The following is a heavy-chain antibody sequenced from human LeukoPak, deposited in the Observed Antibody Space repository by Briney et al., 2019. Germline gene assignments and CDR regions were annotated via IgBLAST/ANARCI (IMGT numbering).Heavy chain of an antibody. CDR1: GFTFSSYA. CDR3: ARGLASSNWPHWFDP. J-gene: IGHJ5*02. CDR2: ISSIDSTT. D-gene: IGHD6-13*01. V-gene: IGHV3-48*03. Sequence: GRSLRLSCAASGFTFSSYAMHWVRQAPGKGLEWVSYISSIDSTTYYADSVKGRFTISRDNAKNSLYLQMNSLRVEDTAVYHCARGLASSNWPHWFDPWGQGTLVSVSS.